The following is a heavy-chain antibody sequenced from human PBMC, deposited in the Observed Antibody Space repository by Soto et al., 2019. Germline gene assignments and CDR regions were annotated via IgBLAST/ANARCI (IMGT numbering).Heavy chain of an antibody. CDR3: AREVVPAAGADYYYGMDV. J-gene: IGHJ6*02. Sequence: GGSLRLSCAASGFTFSSYAMHWVRQAPGKGLEWVAVISYDGSNKYYADSVKGRFTISRDNSKNTLYLQMNSLRAEDTAVYYCAREVVPAAGADYYYGMDVWGQGTTVTVSS. CDR1: GFTFSSYA. V-gene: IGHV3-30-3*01. CDR2: ISYDGSNK. D-gene: IGHD2-2*01.